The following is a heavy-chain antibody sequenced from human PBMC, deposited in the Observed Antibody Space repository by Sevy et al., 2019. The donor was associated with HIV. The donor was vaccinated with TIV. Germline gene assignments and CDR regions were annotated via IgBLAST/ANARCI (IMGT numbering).Heavy chain of an antibody. Sequence: GGSLRLSCAASGFTFSNYAMSWVRQAPGKGLEWVSSISRSGGSIHYADSVKGRFTISRDNSKNSLFLQMNSLRADDSAVYYCALERLSSAVAEYFHNWGQGTLVTVSS. CDR3: ALERLSSAVAEYFHN. V-gene: IGHV3-23*01. CDR1: GFTFSNYA. D-gene: IGHD1-1*01. CDR2: ISRSGGSI. J-gene: IGHJ1*01.